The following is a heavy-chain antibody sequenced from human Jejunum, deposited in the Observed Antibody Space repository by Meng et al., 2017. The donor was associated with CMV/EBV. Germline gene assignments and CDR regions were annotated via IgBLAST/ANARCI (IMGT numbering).Heavy chain of an antibody. CDR3: ARGFLNGYQPFDY. CDR1: GGSVNNYA. D-gene: IGHD5-24*01. V-gene: IGHV1-69*12. J-gene: IGHJ4*02. Sequence: QVQLMQSGAEVKEPGSSMKVSCKSSGGSVNNYAFNWVRQAPGQGLERMGGIIAIFKTPNYAQKFQGRLTITADESTGTSYMELTSLTSEDTAVYYCARGFLNGYQPFDYWGQGTLVTVSS. CDR2: IIAIFKTP.